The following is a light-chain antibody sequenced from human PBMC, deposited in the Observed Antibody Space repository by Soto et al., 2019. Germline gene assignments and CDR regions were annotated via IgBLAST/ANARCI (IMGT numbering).Light chain of an antibody. CDR2: DAS. CDR3: QQRSTWPRT. J-gene: IGKJ1*01. V-gene: IGKV3-11*01. Sequence: EIMLTQSPATLSSYPGERATLSCRASQSVSSYLAWYQQKPGQAPRLLIYDASDRATGIPARFSGSGSGTDFTLTISSLEPEDFAVYYCQQRSTWPRTFGQGTKVEIK. CDR1: QSVSSY.